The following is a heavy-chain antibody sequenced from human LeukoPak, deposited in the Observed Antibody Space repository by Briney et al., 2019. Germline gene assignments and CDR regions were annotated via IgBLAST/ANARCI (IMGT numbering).Heavy chain of an antibody. J-gene: IGHJ5*02. D-gene: IGHD3-3*01. CDR3: ARSPTYDFWSGYYYFDP. CDR1: GGSISSYY. CDR2: IYYSGTT. Sequence: SETLSLTCTVSGGSISSYYWSWIRQPPGKGPEWIGYIYYSGTTNYNPSLKSRVTISVDTSKNQFSLKLSSVTAADTAVYFCARSPTYDFWSGYYYFDPWGQGTLVTVSS. V-gene: IGHV4-59*01.